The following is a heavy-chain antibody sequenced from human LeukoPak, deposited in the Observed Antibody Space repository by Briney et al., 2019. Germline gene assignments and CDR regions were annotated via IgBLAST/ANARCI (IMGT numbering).Heavy chain of an antibody. J-gene: IGHJ3*02. Sequence: PGGSLRLSCAASGFTFSSYGMHWVHQAPGKGLEWVAVISYGGSNKYYADSVKGRFTISRDNSKNTLYLQMSSLRAEDTAVYYCAKRAGSSGYYDDAFDIWGQGTMVTVSS. CDR2: ISYGGSNK. CDR3: AKRAGSSGYYDDAFDI. D-gene: IGHD3-22*01. V-gene: IGHV3-30*18. CDR1: GFTFSSYG.